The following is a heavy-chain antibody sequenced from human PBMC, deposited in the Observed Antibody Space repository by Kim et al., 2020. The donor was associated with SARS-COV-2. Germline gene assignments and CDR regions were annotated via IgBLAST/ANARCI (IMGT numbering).Heavy chain of an antibody. CDR2: IYHSGST. J-gene: IGHJ5*02. D-gene: IGHD1-26*01. CDR1: GGTISSSNW. CDR3: ARLGVGATCWCDP. V-gene: IGHV4-4*02. Sequence: SETLSLTCAVSGGTISSSNWWSWVRQPPGKGLEWIGVIYHSGSTNYNPSLKSRVTISVDKSKNQFSLKLSSVTAADTAVYYCARLGVGATCWCDPWGQGTLGAVSS.